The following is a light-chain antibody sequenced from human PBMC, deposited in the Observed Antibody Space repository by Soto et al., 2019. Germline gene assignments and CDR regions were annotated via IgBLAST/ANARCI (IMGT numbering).Light chain of an antibody. V-gene: IGKV3-15*01. CDR3: QQRSNWPPWM. J-gene: IGKJ1*01. CDR1: QSVARN. Sequence: EKVMTQSPATLSVSLGERATLSCRASQSVARNLAWYQQKPGQAPRLLIYAASTRATGTPARFSGSGSGTEFTLTISSLEPEDFAVYYCQQRSNWPPWMFGQGTKVDI. CDR2: AAS.